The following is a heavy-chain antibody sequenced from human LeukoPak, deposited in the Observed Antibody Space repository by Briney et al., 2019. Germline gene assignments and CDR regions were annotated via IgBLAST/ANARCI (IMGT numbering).Heavy chain of an antibody. CDR3: ARTLGYCSGGSCFRWFDP. J-gene: IGHJ5*02. Sequence: SETLSLTCTVSGGSISSSSYYWGWIRQPPGKGLEWIGSIYYSGSTYYNPSLKSRVTISVDTSKNQFSLKLSSVTAADTAVYYCARTLGYCSGGSCFRWFDPWGQGTLVTVSS. V-gene: IGHV4-39*07. D-gene: IGHD2-15*01. CDR2: IYYSGST. CDR1: GGSISSSSYY.